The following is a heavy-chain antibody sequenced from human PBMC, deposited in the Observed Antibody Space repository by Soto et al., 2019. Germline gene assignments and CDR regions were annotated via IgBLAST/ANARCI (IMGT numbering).Heavy chain of an antibody. D-gene: IGHD4-17*01. CDR2: THHSGDT. Sequence: PSETLSLTCAVSGFSISIGHYCGCIRQTPGKGLEWIGSTHHSGDTYYSTSLKSRVTISVDTSKNQVSLKLRSVTAADTAVYYCARAFDYGDLQVGTYGMDVWGQGTTVTVSS. J-gene: IGHJ6*02. CDR3: ARAFDYGDLQVGTYGMDV. V-gene: IGHV4-38-2*01. CDR1: GFSISIGHY.